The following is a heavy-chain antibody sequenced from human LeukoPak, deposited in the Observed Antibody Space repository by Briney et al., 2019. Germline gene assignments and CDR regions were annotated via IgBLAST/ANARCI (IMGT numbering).Heavy chain of an antibody. CDR3: TLMARGVAYYYYMDV. Sequence: GGSLRLSCAASGFTVSSNYMSWVRQAPGKGLEWVSVIYSGGSTYYADSVKGRFTISRDNSKNTLYLQMNSLRAEDTAVYYCTLMARGVAYYYYMDVWGKGTTVTISS. D-gene: IGHD3-10*01. CDR2: IYSGGST. CDR1: GFTVSSNY. J-gene: IGHJ6*03. V-gene: IGHV3-53*01.